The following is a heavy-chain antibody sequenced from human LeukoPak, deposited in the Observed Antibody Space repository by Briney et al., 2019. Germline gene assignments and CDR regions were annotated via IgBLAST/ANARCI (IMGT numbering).Heavy chain of an antibody. V-gene: IGHV3-11*01. CDR2: ISSSGSTI. D-gene: IGHD3-10*01. CDR1: GFAFSDYY. Sequence: PGGSLRLSCAASGFAFSDYYMSWIRQAPGKGLEWVSYISSSGSTIYYADSVKGRFTISRDNAKNSLYLQMNSLRAEDTAVYYCARGSGREIMYYYYMDVWGKGTTVTVSS. J-gene: IGHJ6*03. CDR3: ARGSGREIMYYYYMDV.